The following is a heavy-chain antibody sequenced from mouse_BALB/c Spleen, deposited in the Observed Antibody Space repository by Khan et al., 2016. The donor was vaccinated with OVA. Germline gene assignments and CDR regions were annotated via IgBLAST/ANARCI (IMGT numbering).Heavy chain of an antibody. CDR1: GFSLTSYG. CDR3: AKDRGYYAVDY. Sequence: QVQLKQSGPGLVAPSQSLSITCTVSGFSLTSYGVSWVRQPPGKGLEWLGVMWGDGNTNFHSALRSRLSISKDNSKSQVFLKLNSLQTDDTATYYCAKDRGYYAVDYWGQGTSVTVSS. J-gene: IGHJ4*01. V-gene: IGHV2-3*01. CDR2: MWGDGNT.